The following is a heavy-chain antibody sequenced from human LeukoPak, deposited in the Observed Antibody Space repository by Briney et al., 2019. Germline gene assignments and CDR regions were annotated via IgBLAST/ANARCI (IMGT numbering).Heavy chain of an antibody. CDR1: GFTFSDYY. D-gene: IGHD2-21*01. CDR3: AKDPYCGGDCYFDL. V-gene: IGHV3-11*05. Sequence: GGSLRLSCAASGFTFSDYYMSWIRQAPGKGLEWVSYISSSSSYTNYADSVKGRFTISRDNAKNSLYLQMNSLRAEDTAVYYCAKDPYCGGDCYFDLWGRGTLVTVSS. J-gene: IGHJ2*01. CDR2: ISSSSSYT.